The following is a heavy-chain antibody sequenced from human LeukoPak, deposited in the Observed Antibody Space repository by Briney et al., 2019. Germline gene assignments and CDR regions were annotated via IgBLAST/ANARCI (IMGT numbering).Heavy chain of an antibody. D-gene: IGHD3-22*01. CDR1: GGSISSGGYY. J-gene: IGHJ4*02. CDR2: IYYSGST. CDR3: ARENYYDSSGYRTTTDY. Sequence: SETLSLTCTVSGGSISSGGYYWSWIRQHPGKGLEWIGYIYYSGSTYYNPSLKSRVTISVDTSKNQFSLKLSSVTAADTAVYYCARENYYDSSGYRTTTDYWGQGTLVTVSS. V-gene: IGHV4-31*03.